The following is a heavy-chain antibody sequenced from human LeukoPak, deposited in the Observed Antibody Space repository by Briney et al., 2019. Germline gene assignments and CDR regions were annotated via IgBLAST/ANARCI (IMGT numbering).Heavy chain of an antibody. CDR1: GYTFTSYG. CDR2: INPNSGDT. CDR3: ARVWVVTAVMDV. Sequence: ASVKVSCKASGYTFTSYGISWVRQAPGQGLEWMGWINPNSGDTNYAQKFQGRVTMTRDTSISTAYMELSRLRSDGTAVYYCARVWVVTAVMDVWGKGTTVTVSS. V-gene: IGHV1-2*02. D-gene: IGHD2-21*02. J-gene: IGHJ6*03.